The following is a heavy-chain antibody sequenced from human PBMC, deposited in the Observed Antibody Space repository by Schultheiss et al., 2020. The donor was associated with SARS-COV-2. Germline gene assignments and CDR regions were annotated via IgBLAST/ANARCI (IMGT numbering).Heavy chain of an antibody. CDR2: INHSGST. CDR1: GGSFSGYY. J-gene: IGHJ6*03. V-gene: IGHV4-34*01. D-gene: IGHD6-19*01. Sequence: SETLSLTCAVYGGSFSGYYWSWIRQPPGKGLEWIGEINHSGSTNYNPSLKSRVTISVDTSKNQFSLKLSSVTAADTAVYYCARSIAVADDYYYYMDVWGKGTTVTVSS. CDR3: ARSIAVADDYYYYMDV.